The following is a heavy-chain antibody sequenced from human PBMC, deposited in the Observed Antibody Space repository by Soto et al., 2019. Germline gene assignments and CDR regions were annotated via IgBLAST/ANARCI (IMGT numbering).Heavy chain of an antibody. CDR1: GGSVSSGSYY. V-gene: IGHV4-61*01. CDR2: IYYSGST. J-gene: IGHJ4*02. Sequence: SETLSLTCTVSGGSVSSGSYYWSWIRQPPGKGLEWIGYIYYSGSTNYNPSLKSRVTISVDTSKNQFSLKLSSVTAADTAVYYCARDSSGWYVYWGQGNMVTVSS. CDR3: ARDSSGWYVY. D-gene: IGHD6-19*01.